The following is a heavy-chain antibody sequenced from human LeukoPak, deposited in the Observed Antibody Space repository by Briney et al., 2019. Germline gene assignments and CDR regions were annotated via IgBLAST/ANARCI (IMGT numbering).Heavy chain of an antibody. CDR2: IYYSGST. CDR3: ARAPSDYYDSSGSIRIPQHAFDI. D-gene: IGHD3-22*01. V-gene: IGHV4-31*03. CDR1: GVSISSGGYY. J-gene: IGHJ3*02. Sequence: KTSETLSLTCTVSGVSISSGGYYWSWIRQHPGKGLEWIGYIYYSGSTYYNPSLKSRVTISVDTSKNQFSLKLSSVTAADTAVYYCARAPSDYYDSSGSIRIPQHAFDIWGQGTMVTVSS.